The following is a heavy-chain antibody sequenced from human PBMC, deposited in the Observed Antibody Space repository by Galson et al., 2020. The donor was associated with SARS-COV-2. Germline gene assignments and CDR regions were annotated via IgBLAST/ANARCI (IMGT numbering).Heavy chain of an antibody. Sequence: GGSLRLSCVASGFSFNNFGMHWVRQAPGKGLEWVALISYEGSKKHYVDSVKGRFTVSKDNSKNTLYLLINSLRVEDTAVYYCAKFRDFFDFRSGYYSMDIWGQGTTVIVSS. D-gene: IGHD3-3*01. CDR1: GFSFNNFG. V-gene: IGHV3-30*18. J-gene: IGHJ6*02. CDR2: ISYEGSKK. CDR3: AKFRDFFDFRSGYYSMDI.